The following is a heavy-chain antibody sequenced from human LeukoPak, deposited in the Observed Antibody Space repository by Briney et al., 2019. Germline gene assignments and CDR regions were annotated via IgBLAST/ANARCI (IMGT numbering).Heavy chain of an antibody. CDR3: AKDPYSRGNSYFDY. V-gene: IGHV3-21*04. J-gene: IGHJ4*02. CDR2: ISSSSSYI. D-gene: IGHD4-23*01. Sequence: TGGSLRLSCAASGFTFSSYSMNWVRQAPGKGLEWVSSISSSSSYIYYADSVKGRFTISRDNAKNSLYLQMNSLRAEDTALYYCAKDPYSRGNSYFDYWGQGTLVTVSS. CDR1: GFTFSSYS.